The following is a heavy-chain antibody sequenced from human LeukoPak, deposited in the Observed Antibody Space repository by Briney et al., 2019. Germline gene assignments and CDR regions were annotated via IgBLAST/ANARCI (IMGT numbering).Heavy chain of an antibody. CDR1: GFSFSSYA. Sequence: PGGSQRLSCATSGFSFSSYAMTWVRQAPGKGLDWVAGISGSGESAVYAASVLGRFTISRDNAKNSLYLQMNSLRADDTAVYYCGKDRSFWSGADPDFWG. V-gene: IGHV3-23*01. J-gene: IGHJ3*01. D-gene: IGHD3-3*01. CDR2: ISGSGESA. CDR3: GKDRSFWSGADPDF.